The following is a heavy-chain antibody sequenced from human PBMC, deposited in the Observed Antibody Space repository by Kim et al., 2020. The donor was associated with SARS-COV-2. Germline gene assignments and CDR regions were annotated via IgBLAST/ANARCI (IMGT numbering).Heavy chain of an antibody. J-gene: IGHJ6*02. CDR2: INTNTGNP. CDR3: ASGIAAEQMDSRDNYYYGMDV. CDR1: GYTFTSYA. Sequence: ASVKVSCKASGYTFTSYAMNWVRQAPGQGLEWMGWINTNTGNPTYAQGFTGRFVFSLDTSVSTAYLQISSLKAEDTAVYYCASGIAAEQMDSRDNYYYGMDVWGQGTTVTVSS. D-gene: IGHD6-13*01. V-gene: IGHV7-4-1*02.